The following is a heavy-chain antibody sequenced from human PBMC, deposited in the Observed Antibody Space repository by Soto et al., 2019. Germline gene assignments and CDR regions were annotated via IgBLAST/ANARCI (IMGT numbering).Heavy chain of an antibody. Sequence: SQTLSLTCAISGDSVSSNSAAWNWIRQSPSRGLESLGRTYYRSKWYNDYAVSVKSRITINPDTSKNQFSLQLNSVTPEDTAVYYCARDPLGGIAAPGIFDPWGKGTLVTVDS. D-gene: IGHD6-13*01. CDR1: GDSVSSNSAA. J-gene: IGHJ5*02. V-gene: IGHV6-1*01. CDR3: ARDPLGGIAAPGIFDP. CDR2: TYYRSKWYN.